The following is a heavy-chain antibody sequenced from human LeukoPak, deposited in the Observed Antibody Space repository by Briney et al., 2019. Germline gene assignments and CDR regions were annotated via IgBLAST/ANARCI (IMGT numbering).Heavy chain of an antibody. V-gene: IGHV4-38-2*02. D-gene: IGHD2-2*01. CDR1: GGSVSDYY. J-gene: IGHJ4*02. CDR3: ARLGYCSSTSCYPDY. Sequence: SETLSLTCIVSGGSVSDYYWGWIWQPPGKGLEWITSIHHSGSTDYNPSLKSRVTISVDTSKNQFSLKLRYVTAADTAVYYCARLGYCSSTSCYPDYWGQGTLVTVSS. CDR2: IHHSGST.